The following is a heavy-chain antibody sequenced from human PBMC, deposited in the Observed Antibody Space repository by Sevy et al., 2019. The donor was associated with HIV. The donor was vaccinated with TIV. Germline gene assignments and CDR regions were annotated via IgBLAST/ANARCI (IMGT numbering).Heavy chain of an antibody. D-gene: IGHD2-15*01. CDR3: ARDHVVVVAATFRYYDYGMDV. J-gene: IGHJ6*02. CDR1: GFTFSSYA. V-gene: IGHV3-30-3*01. CDR2: ISYDGSNK. Sequence: GGSLRLSCAASGFTFSSYAMHWVRQAPGKGLEWVAVISYDGSNKYYADSVKGRFTISRDNSKNTLYLQMNSLRAEDTAVYYCARDHVVVVAATFRYYDYGMDVWGQGTTVTVSS.